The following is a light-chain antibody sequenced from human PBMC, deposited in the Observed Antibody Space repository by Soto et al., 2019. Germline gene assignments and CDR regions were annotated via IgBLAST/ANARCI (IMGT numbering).Light chain of an antibody. V-gene: IGKV3-20*01. CDR2: GAS. CDR1: QSVRSNY. Sequence: EIVLTQSPGTLSLSSGERATLSCRASQSVRSNYLAWYQQKPGQAPRLLIYGASSRATGIPDRFGGSGSVTDCNLTISRLEPDDLAVYYCQQYDSSPLTVGGGTKVEIK. CDR3: QQYDSSPLT. J-gene: IGKJ4*01.